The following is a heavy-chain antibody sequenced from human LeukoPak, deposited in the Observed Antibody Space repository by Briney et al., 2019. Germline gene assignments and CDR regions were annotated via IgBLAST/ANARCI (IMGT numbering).Heavy chain of an antibody. CDR1: GFTCSKYW. D-gene: IGHD3-3*01. Sequence: PGGSLRLSCAASGFTCSKYWMTWVRQAPGKGLEWVANIKTDGSQKYYVDSVKGRFSISRDNAKNSLYLQMNSLRADDTATYYCVRGLLEWLRLETYYFDAWGQGTLVIVSS. V-gene: IGHV3-7*01. J-gene: IGHJ4*02. CDR3: VRGLLEWLRLETYYFDA. CDR2: IKTDGSQK.